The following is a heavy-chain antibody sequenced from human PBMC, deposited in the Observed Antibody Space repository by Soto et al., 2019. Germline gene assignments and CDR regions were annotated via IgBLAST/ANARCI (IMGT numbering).Heavy chain of an antibody. CDR3: ARGDNTAYYYMDF. V-gene: IGHV3-48*03. J-gene: IGHJ4*02. CDR2: ISSTGNTI. Sequence: VGSLRLSCAASGFTFSDYEMNWVRQAPGKGLEWLSYISSTGNTIYYADSVKGRFTISRDNAKNSLFLQLNSLRAEDTAVYYCARGDNTAYYYMDFWGQGSLVTVSS. CDR1: GFTFSDYE. D-gene: IGHD3-22*01.